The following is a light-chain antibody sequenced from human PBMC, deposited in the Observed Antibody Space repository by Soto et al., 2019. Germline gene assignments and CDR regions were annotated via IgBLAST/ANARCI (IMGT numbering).Light chain of an antibody. J-gene: IGKJ5*01. CDR2: GAS. CDR1: QSVGSNY. Sequence: IVLTQSPGTLSLSPGERATLSCRASQSVGSNYLAWYQQKPGQSPRLLIYGASSRATGIPDRFSGSGSETDFTLTITRLEPEDFAVYYCQQYNNWSFGQGTRLEIK. V-gene: IGKV3-20*01. CDR3: QQYNNWS.